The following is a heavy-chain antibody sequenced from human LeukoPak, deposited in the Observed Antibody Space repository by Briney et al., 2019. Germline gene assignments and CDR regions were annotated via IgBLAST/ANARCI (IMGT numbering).Heavy chain of an antibody. CDR1: GITFKWAW. CDR3: AKVSPRFLEWLLYLDY. J-gene: IGHJ4*02. D-gene: IGHD3-3*01. CDR2: ITDDGRDT. Sequence: GGSLRLSCAVSGITFKWAWMSWVRQALGKGLEWVATITDDGRDTYYADSVKGRFTISRDNAKNALHLQMNSLRAEDTAVYYCAKVSPRFLEWLLYLDYWGQGTLVTVSS. V-gene: IGHV3-7*03.